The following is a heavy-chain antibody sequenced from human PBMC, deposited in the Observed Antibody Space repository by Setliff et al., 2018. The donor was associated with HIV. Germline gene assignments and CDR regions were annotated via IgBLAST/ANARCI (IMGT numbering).Heavy chain of an antibody. CDR1: GDAFSSYA. CDR3: ARSYSNGPFDF. V-gene: IGHV7-4-1*02. Sequence: ASVKVSCKASGDAFSSYAITWLRQAPGQGREWMGGINLNSKNPTYAQGFTGRFLFSLDTSVSTAYLQISGLEANDTAMYYCARSYSNGPFDFWGQGTLVTVSS. D-gene: IGHD4-4*01. CDR2: INLNSKNP. J-gene: IGHJ4*02.